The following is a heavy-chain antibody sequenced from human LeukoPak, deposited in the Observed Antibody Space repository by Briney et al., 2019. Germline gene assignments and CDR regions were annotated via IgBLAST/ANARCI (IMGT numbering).Heavy chain of an antibody. CDR1: GGSISSGSYY. J-gene: IGHJ5*02. CDR2: IYTSGST. CDR3: AREGQYYGSGILNNWFDP. V-gene: IGHV4-61*02. Sequence: SETLSLTCTVSGGSISSGSYYWSWIRQPAGKGLEWIGRIYTSGSTNYNPSLKSRVTISVDTSKNQFSLKLSSVTAADTAVYYCAREGQYYGSGILNNWFDPWGQGTLVTVSS. D-gene: IGHD3-10*01.